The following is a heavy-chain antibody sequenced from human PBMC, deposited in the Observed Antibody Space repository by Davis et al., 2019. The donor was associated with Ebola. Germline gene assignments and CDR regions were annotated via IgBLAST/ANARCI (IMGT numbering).Heavy chain of an antibody. D-gene: IGHD2-2*01. V-gene: IGHV3-23*01. Sequence: PGGSLRLSCAASGFTFSSYAMSWVRQAPGMGLEWVSTISASGGSTYYADSVKGRFTISRDNSKNTLYLQMNSLRAEDTAVYYCARAGYYCSSTSCYPDAFDIWGQGTMVTVSS. CDR1: GFTFSSYA. J-gene: IGHJ3*02. CDR3: ARAGYYCSSTSCYPDAFDI. CDR2: ISASGGST.